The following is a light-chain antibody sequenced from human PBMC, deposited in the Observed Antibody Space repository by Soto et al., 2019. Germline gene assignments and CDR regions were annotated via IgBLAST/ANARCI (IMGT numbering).Light chain of an antibody. J-gene: IGKJ1*01. CDR2: GAS. CDR3: QQYMSSVT. Sequence: EIVLTQSPGSLSLSPGQRTTLSCRASQSVDTTFFAWYQKKPGQAPRLLIYGASKRATGIPDRFSGSGSGTDFTLIISRREPEDFAVYYSQQYMSSVTFGQGTKVEIK. CDR1: QSVDTTF. V-gene: IGKV3-20*01.